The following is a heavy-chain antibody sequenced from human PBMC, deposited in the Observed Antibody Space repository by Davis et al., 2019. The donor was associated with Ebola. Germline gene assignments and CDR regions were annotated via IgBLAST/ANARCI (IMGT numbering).Heavy chain of an antibody. CDR2: IYPSDSNT. CDR3: ARSSRNDWFIWGIVGYGMDV. J-gene: IGHJ6*04. D-gene: IGHD1-1*01. Sequence: GEPLKTSCTSSGYYSTSYWISWVRQMPGRGLEGMGRIYPSDSNTNYSPSFQGHVTISVDKSISTVYLQWNSLKASDTAIYYCARSSRNDWFIWGIVGYGMDVWGKGTTVTVSS. CDR1: GYYSTSYW. V-gene: IGHV5-10-1*01.